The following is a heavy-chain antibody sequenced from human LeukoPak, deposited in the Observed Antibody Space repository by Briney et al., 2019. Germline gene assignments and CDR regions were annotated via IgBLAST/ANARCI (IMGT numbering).Heavy chain of an antibody. J-gene: IGHJ4*02. V-gene: IGHV4-59*08. Sequence: PSETLSLTCTVSDGSISGYFWSWIRQPPGKGLEWIGYIYYSGTTNYNPSLRSRVTISVDTPKNQFSLKLTSVTAADTAVYYCARHKNSGTYPLDYWGQGTLVTVSS. CDR1: DGSISGYF. CDR3: ARHKNSGTYPLDY. CDR2: IYYSGTT. D-gene: IGHD3-10*01.